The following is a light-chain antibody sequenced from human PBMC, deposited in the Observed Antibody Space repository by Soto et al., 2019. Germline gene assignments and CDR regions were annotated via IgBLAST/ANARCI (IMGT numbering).Light chain of an antibody. CDR1: QGISSY. J-gene: IGKJ1*01. Sequence: AIRMTQSPSSLSASTGARVTITCRASQGISSYFAWYQQNPGKAPKLLIYAASTLQSGVPSRFSGSGSGTDFTLTISCLHSEDFATYYCRQYYSCPWTVGQGDEVVIK. CDR2: AAS. CDR3: RQYYSCPWT. V-gene: IGKV1-8*01.